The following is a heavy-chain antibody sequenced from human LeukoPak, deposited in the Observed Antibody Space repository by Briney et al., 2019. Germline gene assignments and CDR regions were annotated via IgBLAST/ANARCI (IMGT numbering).Heavy chain of an antibody. CDR2: RKEDGSEN. D-gene: IGHD6-19*01. J-gene: IGHJ4*02. V-gene: IGHV3-7*01. Sequence: GGSLRLSCVASGFTFSDYYLTCVRQAPGGRLESVANRKEDGSENYYVHSVKGRFTISRDNAKNSLYLQMNSLRAEDTAVYYCARDAVNWGQGSLVTVS. CDR1: GFTFSDYY. CDR3: ARDAVN.